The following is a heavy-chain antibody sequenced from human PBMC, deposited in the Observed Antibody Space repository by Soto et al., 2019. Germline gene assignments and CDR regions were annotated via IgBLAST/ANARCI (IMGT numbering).Heavy chain of an antibody. D-gene: IGHD3-3*01. CDR2: IDPSDSYT. Sequence: GESLKISCKGSGYSFTSYWISWVRQMPVKGLEWMGRIDPSDSYTNYSPSFQGHVTISADKSISTAYLQWSSLKASDTAMYYCARQYYDFWSGLGNWFDPWGQGTLVTVSS. CDR3: ARQYYDFWSGLGNWFDP. J-gene: IGHJ5*02. CDR1: GYSFTSYW. V-gene: IGHV5-10-1*01.